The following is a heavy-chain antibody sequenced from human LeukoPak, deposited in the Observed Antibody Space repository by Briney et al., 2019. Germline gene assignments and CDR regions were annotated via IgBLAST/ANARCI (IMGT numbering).Heavy chain of an antibody. V-gene: IGHV3-11*04. CDR1: GFTFSAYY. D-gene: IGHD3-3*01. J-gene: IGHJ6*03. CDR2: ISSSGSTI. CDR3: ARVPPYDFWSGYYYYYYMDV. Sequence: GGSLKLSCAAPGFTFSAYYMSWIRQAPGKGLEGVPYISSSGSTIYYADSVKGRFTISRDNAKNSLYLQMNSLRAEDTAVYYCARVPPYDFWSGYYYYYYMDVWGKGTTVTVSS.